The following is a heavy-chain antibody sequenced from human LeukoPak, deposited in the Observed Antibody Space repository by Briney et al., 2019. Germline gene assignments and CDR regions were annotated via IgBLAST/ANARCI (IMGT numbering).Heavy chain of an antibody. Sequence: NHGESLKISYKVSGYIFTNYWIGWVRQMPGKGLEWMGIIFPGDADTRYSPSFQGQVTISADKSTSTAYLLWSSLKASDTATYFCARPRGTSYCQRGCYLDYWGQGTLVTVSS. CDR3: ARPRGTSYCQRGCYLDY. CDR1: GYIFTNYW. V-gene: IGHV5-51*01. CDR2: IFPGDADT. D-gene: IGHD2-2*01. J-gene: IGHJ4*02.